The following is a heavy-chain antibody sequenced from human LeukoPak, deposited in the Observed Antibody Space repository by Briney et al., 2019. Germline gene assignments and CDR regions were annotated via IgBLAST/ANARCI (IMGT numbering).Heavy chain of an antibody. CDR1: GFTFSSYG. J-gene: IGHJ4*02. D-gene: IGHD3-22*01. CDR2: IWYDGSNK. Sequence: GGSLTLSCAASGFTFSSYGMHWVRQAPGKGLEWVAFIWYDGSNKYYADSVKGRLTISRDNSKNTLYLQMNSLRAEDTAVYYCAGSYDTSGYFDYWGQGTLVTVSS. CDR3: AGSYDTSGYFDY. V-gene: IGHV3-30*02.